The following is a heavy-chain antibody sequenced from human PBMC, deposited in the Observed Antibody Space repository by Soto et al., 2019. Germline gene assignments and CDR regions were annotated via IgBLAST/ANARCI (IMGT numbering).Heavy chain of an antibody. CDR3: AKRRARATGPWVFDY. D-gene: IGHD4-4*01. Sequence: PGGSLRLSCAASGFTFSSYAMSWVRQAPGKGLEWVSAISGSGGSTYYADSVKGRFTISRDNSKNTLYLQMNSLRAEDTAVYYCAKRRARATGPWVFDYWGQGTLVTVSS. CDR2: ISGSGGST. V-gene: IGHV3-23*01. CDR1: GFTFSSYA. J-gene: IGHJ4*02.